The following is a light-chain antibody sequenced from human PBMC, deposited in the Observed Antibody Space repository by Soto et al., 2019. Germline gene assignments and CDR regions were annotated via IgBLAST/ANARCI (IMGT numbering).Light chain of an antibody. V-gene: IGKV3-11*01. Sequence: EIVLTQSPATLSLSPGERATLSCRASQSVSSYLAWYQQKPGQAPRLLIYDASNRATGIPARFSGSGSGTAFTLTISSLEPEDFAVYYCQQRSNLPYTFGQGTKLEIK. CDR1: QSVSSY. J-gene: IGKJ2*01. CDR2: DAS. CDR3: QQRSNLPYT.